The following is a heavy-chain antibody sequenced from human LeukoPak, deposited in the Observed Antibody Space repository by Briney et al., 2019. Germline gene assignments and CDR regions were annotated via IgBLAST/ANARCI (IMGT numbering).Heavy chain of an antibody. Sequence: SETLSLTCAVYGGSFSGYYWSWIRQPPGKGLEWIGEINHSGSTNYNPSLKSRVTISVDTSKNQFSLKLSSVTAADTAVYYCARDTVNNIVWGQGTLVTASS. CDR3: ARDTVNNIV. CDR1: GGSFSGYY. D-gene: IGHD2/OR15-2a*01. CDR2: INHSGST. J-gene: IGHJ4*02. V-gene: IGHV4-34*01.